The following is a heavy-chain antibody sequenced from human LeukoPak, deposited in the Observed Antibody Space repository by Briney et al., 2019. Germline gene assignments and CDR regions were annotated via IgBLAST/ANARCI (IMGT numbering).Heavy chain of an antibody. CDR2: LSGGGGTT. J-gene: IGHJ4*02. Sequence: PGGSLRLSCETSGFTFSSYAMSWVRQAPGKGLEWVSCLSGGGGTTYYPDSVKGRFTISRDNSKNTLYLQMNSLRAEDTAIYYCARVRLQPSYYFDFWGQGTLVIVSS. D-gene: IGHD5-18*01. V-gene: IGHV3-23*01. CDR3: ARVRLQPSYYFDF. CDR1: GFTFSSYA.